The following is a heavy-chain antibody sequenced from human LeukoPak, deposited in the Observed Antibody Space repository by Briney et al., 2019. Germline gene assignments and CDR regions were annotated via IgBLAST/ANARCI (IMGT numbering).Heavy chain of an antibody. CDR1: GYTFSNYG. CDR2: ISTYDGRT. V-gene: IGHV1-18*01. D-gene: IGHD3-10*01. Sequence: ASVKVSCKASGYTFSNYGISWVRQAPGQGLEWMGWISTYDGRTNYAQNFQGRVTMTTDTSTSTAYMELRSLRSDDTAVYYCGRVFLGAEGRTEDYFDYGGQGPLVTVSS. CDR3: GRVFLGAEGRTEDYFDY. J-gene: IGHJ4*02.